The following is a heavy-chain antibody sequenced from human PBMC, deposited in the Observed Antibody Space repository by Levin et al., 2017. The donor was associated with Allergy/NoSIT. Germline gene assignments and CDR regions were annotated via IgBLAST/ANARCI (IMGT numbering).Heavy chain of an antibody. J-gene: IGHJ6*02. D-gene: IGHD5-18*01. CDR3: AREGYSYGPMDV. CDR1: GFTFSSYD. Sequence: SCAASGFTFSSYDMHWVRQATGKGLEWVSAIGTAGDTYYPGSVKGRFTISRENAKNSLYLQMNSLRAGDTAVYYCAREGYSYGPMDVWGQGTTVTVSS. CDR2: IGTAGDT. V-gene: IGHV3-13*01.